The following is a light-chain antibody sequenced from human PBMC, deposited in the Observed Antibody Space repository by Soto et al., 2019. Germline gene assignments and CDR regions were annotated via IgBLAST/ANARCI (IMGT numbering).Light chain of an antibody. J-gene: IGLJ2*01. V-gene: IGLV2-14*01. CDR3: SSFTSSSPPVI. CDR1: SSDVGAYHY. Sequence: QSVLTQPASVSGSPGQSITISCTGTSSDVGAYHYVSWYQQHPGKAPKVMIYEVTNRPSGVSNRFSASKSGNTASLTISGLQAEDEADYYCSSFTSSSPPVIFGGGTKL. CDR2: EVT.